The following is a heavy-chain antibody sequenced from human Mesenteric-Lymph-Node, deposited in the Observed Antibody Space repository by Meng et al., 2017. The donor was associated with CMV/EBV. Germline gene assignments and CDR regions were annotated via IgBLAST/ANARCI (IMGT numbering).Heavy chain of an antibody. J-gene: IGHJ5*02. Sequence: GESLKISCAASGFTFSDYGLNWVRQAPGKGLEWVSIITSGSSYTFYADSVKGRFTISRDNSKNTLYLQMNSLRAEDTAVYYCARASEPYSSGWYDWFDPWGQGTLVTVSS. V-gene: IGHV3-NL1*01. CDR2: ITSGSSYT. CDR3: ARASEPYSSGWYDWFDP. CDR1: GFTFSDYG. D-gene: IGHD6-19*01.